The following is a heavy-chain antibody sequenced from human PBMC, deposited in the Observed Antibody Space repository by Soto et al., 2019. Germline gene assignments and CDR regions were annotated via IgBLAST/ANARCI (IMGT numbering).Heavy chain of an antibody. CDR1: GFIFSSYW. D-gene: IGHD2-15*01. CDR2: IRQDEKEK. CDR3: ARELGGPARLDY. V-gene: IGHV3-7*01. J-gene: IGHJ4*02. Sequence: PGGSLRLSCAGSGFIFSSYWMTWVRQAPGKGLEWVANIRQDEKEKFYVDSVEGRFIISRDNAKNSLYLQMNGLRVEDTAVYYCARELGGPARLDYWGQGTLVTVSS.